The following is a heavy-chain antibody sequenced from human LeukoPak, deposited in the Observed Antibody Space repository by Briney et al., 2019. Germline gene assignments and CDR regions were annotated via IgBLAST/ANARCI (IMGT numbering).Heavy chain of an antibody. CDR3: ARRGGGYSSSWYNWFDP. CDR2: INPSGGST. J-gene: IGHJ5*02. Sequence: ASVKVSCKASGYTFTNYYIHWVRQAPGQGLEWMGLINPSGGSTSYAQKFQGRVTMTRDTSTSTVYMELSSLRSEDTAVYYCARRGGGYSSSWYNWFDPWGQGTLVTVSS. CDR1: GYTFTNYY. D-gene: IGHD6-13*01. V-gene: IGHV1-46*01.